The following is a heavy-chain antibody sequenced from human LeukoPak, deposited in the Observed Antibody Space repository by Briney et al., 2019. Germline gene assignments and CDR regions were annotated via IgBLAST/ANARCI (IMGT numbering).Heavy chain of an antibody. D-gene: IGHD6-19*01. CDR3: ARIETYSSGWYDAFFDY. Sequence: NLSETLSLTCTVSGYSISSGYYWGWIRQPPGKGLEWIGEIYHSGSTNYNPSLKSRVTISVDKSKNQFSLKLSSVTAADTAVYYCARIETYSSGWYDAFFDYWGQGTLVTVSS. CDR1: GYSISSGYY. J-gene: IGHJ4*02. CDR2: IYHSGST. V-gene: IGHV4-38-2*02.